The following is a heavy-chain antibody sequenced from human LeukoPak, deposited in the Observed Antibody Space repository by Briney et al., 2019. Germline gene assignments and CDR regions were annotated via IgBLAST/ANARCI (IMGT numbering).Heavy chain of an antibody. CDR2: IYHSGST. CDR1: GYSISSGYY. Sequence: SETLSLTCAVSGYSISSGYYWGWIRQPPGKGLEWIGSIYHSGSTYYNPSLKSRVTISVDTSKNQFSLKLSSVTAADTAVYYCARDPSSFFGESHYYYMDVWGKGTTVTVSS. V-gene: IGHV4-38-2*02. D-gene: IGHD3-10*01. CDR3: ARDPSSFFGESHYYYMDV. J-gene: IGHJ6*03.